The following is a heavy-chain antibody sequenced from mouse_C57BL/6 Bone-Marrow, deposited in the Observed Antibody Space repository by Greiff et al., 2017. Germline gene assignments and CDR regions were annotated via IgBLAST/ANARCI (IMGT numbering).Heavy chain of an antibody. Sequence: EVKLVESGGGLVQPGGSLKLSCAASGFTFSDYGMAWVRQAPRKGPEWVAFISNLAYSIYYADTVTGRFTISRENAKNTLCLEMSSLRSEDTAMYYCARGVYYRYFDVWGTGTTVTVSS. CDR3: ARGVYYRYFDV. J-gene: IGHJ1*03. CDR1: GFTFSDYG. V-gene: IGHV5-15*01. CDR2: ISNLAYSI.